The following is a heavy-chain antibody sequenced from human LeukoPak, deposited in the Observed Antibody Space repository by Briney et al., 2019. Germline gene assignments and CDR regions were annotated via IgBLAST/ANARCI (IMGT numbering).Heavy chain of an antibody. V-gene: IGHV3-30*03. J-gene: IGHJ4*02. Sequence: GRSLRLSCVASGFTFSSYGMHWVRQAPGKGLEWVAVISYDGSNKYYADSVKGRFTISRDNSKNSLYLQMNSLRAEDTAVYYCARVSPNTVTTLQYFDYWGQGTLVTVSS. D-gene: IGHD4-17*01. CDR2: ISYDGSNK. CDR3: ARVSPNTVTTLQYFDY. CDR1: GFTFSSYG.